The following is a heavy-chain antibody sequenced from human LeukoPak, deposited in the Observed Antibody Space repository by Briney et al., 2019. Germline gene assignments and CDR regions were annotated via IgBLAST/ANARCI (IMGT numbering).Heavy chain of an antibody. Sequence: PSETLSLTCTVSGGSIKSSIYYWSWIRQPPGKGLEWIGYMYYSGSTNYNPSLKSRVTISVDTSKNQFSLKLSSVTAADTAVYYCARDLGYCSSSSCYAWFDPWGQGTLVTVSS. CDR2: MYYSGST. D-gene: IGHD2-2*01. CDR1: GGSIKSSIYY. V-gene: IGHV4-61*01. J-gene: IGHJ5*02. CDR3: ARDLGYCSSSSCYAWFDP.